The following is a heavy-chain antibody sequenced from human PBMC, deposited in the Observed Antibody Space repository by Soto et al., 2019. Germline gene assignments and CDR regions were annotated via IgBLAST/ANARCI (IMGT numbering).Heavy chain of an antibody. Sequence: GASVKVSCKASGGTFSSYAISWVRQAPGQGLEWMGGIIPIFGTANYAQKFQGRVTITADESTSTAYMELSSLRSEDTAVYYCAREYSGYERESYYYYYMDVWGKGTTVTVSS. V-gene: IGHV1-69*13. CDR2: IIPIFGTA. CDR1: GGTFSSYA. CDR3: AREYSGYERESYYYYYMDV. D-gene: IGHD5-12*01. J-gene: IGHJ6*03.